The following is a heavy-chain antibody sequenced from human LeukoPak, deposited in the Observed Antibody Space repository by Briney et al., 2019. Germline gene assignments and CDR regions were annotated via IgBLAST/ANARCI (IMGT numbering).Heavy chain of an antibody. D-gene: IGHD6-6*01. V-gene: IGHV4-59*12. J-gene: IGHJ3*02. CDR3: ASCLSRIAAPMGAFDI. CDR1: GGSISSYY. Sequence: PSETLSLTCTVSGGSISSYYWSWIRQPPGKGLEWIGYIYYSGSTNYNPSLKSRVTISVDTSKNQFSLKLSSVTAADTAVYYCASCLSRIAAPMGAFDIWGQGTMVTVSS. CDR2: IYYSGST.